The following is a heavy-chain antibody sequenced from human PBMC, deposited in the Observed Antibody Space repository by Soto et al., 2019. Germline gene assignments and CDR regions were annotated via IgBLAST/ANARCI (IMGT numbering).Heavy chain of an antibody. D-gene: IGHD2-21*02. Sequence: SETLSLTCAVYGGSFSGYYWTWIRQPPGTGLEWIGEINHSGSTNYNPSLKSRVTISVDTSKNQFSLKLTSVTAADTAVYYCVSDKVTGEFDYLCQEDVLTISS. J-gene: IGHJ4*02. CDR3: VSDKVTGEFDY. CDR1: GGSFSGYY. V-gene: IGHV4-34*01. CDR2: INHSGST.